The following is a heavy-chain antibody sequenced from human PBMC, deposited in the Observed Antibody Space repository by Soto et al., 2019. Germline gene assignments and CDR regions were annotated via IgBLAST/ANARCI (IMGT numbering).Heavy chain of an antibody. D-gene: IGHD2-15*01. V-gene: IGHV1-3*01. CDR1: GYTFTSYA. CDR3: ARDVWGYCSGGSCPPDY. J-gene: IGHJ4*02. CDR2: INAGNGNT. Sequence: ASVKVSCKASGYTFTSYAMHWVRQAPGQRLEWMGWINAGNGNTKYSQKFQGRVTITRDTSASTAYMELSSLRSEDTAVYYCARDVWGYCSGGSCPPDYWGQRTLVTGSS.